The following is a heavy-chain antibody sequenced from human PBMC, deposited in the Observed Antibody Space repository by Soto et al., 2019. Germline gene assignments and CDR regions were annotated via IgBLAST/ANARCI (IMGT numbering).Heavy chain of an antibody. V-gene: IGHV3-15*01. D-gene: IGHD3-3*01. J-gene: IGHJ4*02. Sequence: EVQLVESGGGLVKPGVSLRLSCAASGFTFSNIWMSWVRQAPGKGLEWVGRIKTNIIGGATDYAAPLKGRFIISRDDSKNTLYLQMNTLKTEDTAVYYCTALWYYTESSGYWGQGTLVTVSS. CDR2: IKTNIIGGAT. CDR3: TALWYYTESSGY. CDR1: GFTFSNIW.